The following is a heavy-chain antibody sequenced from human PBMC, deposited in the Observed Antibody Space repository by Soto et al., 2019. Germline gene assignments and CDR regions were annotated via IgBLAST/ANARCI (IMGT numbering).Heavy chain of an antibody. Sequence: SETLSLTCTFSGCSVSSGSYYLSWIRQPPGKGLEWIGYIYYSGSTNYNPSLKSRVTISVDTSKNQFSLKVSSVTAADTAVYYCARETYGDYVGYFDPWGQGTLVTVSS. J-gene: IGHJ5*02. D-gene: IGHD4-17*01. CDR2: IYYSGST. CDR1: GCSVSSGSYY. V-gene: IGHV4-61*01. CDR3: ARETYGDYVGYFDP.